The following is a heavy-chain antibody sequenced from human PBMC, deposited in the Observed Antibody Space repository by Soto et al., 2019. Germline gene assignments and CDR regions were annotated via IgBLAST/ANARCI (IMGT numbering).Heavy chain of an antibody. J-gene: IGHJ6*02. CDR1: GYTFTSYG. V-gene: IGHV1-18*01. CDR2: ISAYNGNT. CDR3: ARDLFEGSSWYIVGYYYGMDV. Sequence: ASVKVSCKASGYTFTSYGISWVRQAPGQGLEWMGWISAYNGNTNYAQKLQGRVTMTTDTSTSTAYMELRSLRSDDTAVYYCARDLFEGSSWYIVGYYYGMDVWGQGTTVTVSS. D-gene: IGHD6-13*01.